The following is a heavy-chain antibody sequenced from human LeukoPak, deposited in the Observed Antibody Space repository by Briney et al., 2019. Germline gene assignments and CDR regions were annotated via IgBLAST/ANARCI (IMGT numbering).Heavy chain of an antibody. D-gene: IGHD3-16*01. CDR1: GLTFSSHP. CDR3: VARRGDSDWYFDL. V-gene: IGHV3-64*01. J-gene: IGHJ2*01. Sequence: AGGSLRLSCAASGLTFSSHPMHWVRQAPGKGLEYVSTISSSGLITYYANSVKGRFTVSRDNSKNTVFLQMGSLRAEDMAVYYCVARRGDSDWYFDLWGRGTLVTVSS. CDR2: ISSSGLIT.